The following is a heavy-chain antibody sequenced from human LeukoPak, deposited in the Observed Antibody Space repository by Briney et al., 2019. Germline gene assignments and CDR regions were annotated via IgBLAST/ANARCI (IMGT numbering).Heavy chain of an antibody. CDR2: IYYSGST. V-gene: IGHV4-31*11. CDR3: ARALDYYDSSGYLGTTTYYFDY. CDR1: GGSISSGGYY. D-gene: IGHD3-22*01. Sequence: PSETLSLTCAVSGGSISSGGYYWSWIRQHPGKGLEWIVYIYYSGSTYYNPSLKSRVTISVDTSKNQFSLKLSPVTAADTALYFCARALDYYDSSGYLGTTTYYFDYWGQGTLVTVSS. J-gene: IGHJ4*02.